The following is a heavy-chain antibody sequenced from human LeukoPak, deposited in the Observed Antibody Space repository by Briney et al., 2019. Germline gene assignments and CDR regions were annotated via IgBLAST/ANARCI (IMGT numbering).Heavy chain of an antibody. J-gene: IGHJ4*02. Sequence: SETLSLTCTVSGGSISSYYWSWIRQPPGKGLEWIGYIYYSGSTNYNPSLKSRVTISVDTSKNQFSLKLSSVTAADTAVYYCARSSYYYDSSGYYRDSFDYWGQGTLVTVSS. CDR3: ARSSYYYDSSGYYRDSFDY. V-gene: IGHV4-59*01. D-gene: IGHD3-22*01. CDR2: IYYSGST. CDR1: GGSISSYY.